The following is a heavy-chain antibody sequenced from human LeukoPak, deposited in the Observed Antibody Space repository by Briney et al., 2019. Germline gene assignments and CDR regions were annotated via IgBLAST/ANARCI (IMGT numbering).Heavy chain of an antibody. CDR2: IKQDGSEK. D-gene: IGHD1-1*01. CDR1: GFTFNSYW. CDR3: AKGDLGTTIWDY. J-gene: IGHJ4*02. Sequence: LGRSLRLSCAASGFTFNSYWMSWVRQAPGKGLEWVANIKQDGSEKYYVDSVEGRFTISRDNSKNTLYLQMNSLRAEDTAVYYCAKGDLGTTIWDYWGQGTLVTVSS. V-gene: IGHV3-7*01.